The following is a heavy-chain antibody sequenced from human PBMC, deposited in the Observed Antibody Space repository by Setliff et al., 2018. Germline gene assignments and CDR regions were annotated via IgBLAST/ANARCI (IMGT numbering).Heavy chain of an antibody. Sequence: SETLSLTCVVSGGSISSDYWGWIRQPAGKGLEWIGHIYTSGSTKYNSSLKSRVSISVDTSKNQFSLKLSSVTAADTAVYYCARAISGWFSAHYYYMDVWGKGTTVTVSS. CDR3: ARAISGWFSAHYYYMDV. CDR1: GGSISSDY. V-gene: IGHV4-4*07. J-gene: IGHJ6*03. CDR2: IYTSGST. D-gene: IGHD6-19*01.